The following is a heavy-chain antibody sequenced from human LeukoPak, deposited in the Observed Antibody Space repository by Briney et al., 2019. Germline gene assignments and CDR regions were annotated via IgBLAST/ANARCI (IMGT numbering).Heavy chain of an antibody. CDR3: ARDYYYDSSGYGEYFDY. Sequence: GASVKVSCKASGYTFTGYYMHWVRQAPGQGLEWMGWISPNSGGTNYAQKFQGRVTMTRDTSISTAYMELSRLRSDDTAVYYCARDYYYDSSGYGEYFDYWGQGTLVTVSS. J-gene: IGHJ4*02. D-gene: IGHD3-22*01. V-gene: IGHV1-2*02. CDR2: ISPNSGGT. CDR1: GYTFTGYY.